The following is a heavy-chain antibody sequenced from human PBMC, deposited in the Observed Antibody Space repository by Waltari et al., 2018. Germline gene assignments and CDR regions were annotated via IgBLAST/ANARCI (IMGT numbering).Heavy chain of an antibody. J-gene: IGHJ6*03. D-gene: IGHD4-17*01. V-gene: IGHV4-4*07. CDR1: GGSIRNYY. Sequence: QVQLQESGPGLVKPSETLSLTCTVSGGSIRNYYWSWIRQSAGKGLEWLGRVYTSGSTNLNPSLKSRVTMSVDTSKNQFSLKLSSLTAADTAVYYCARGPSVTSRYYMDVWGKGTTVTISS. CDR3: ARGPSVTSRYYMDV. CDR2: VYTSGST.